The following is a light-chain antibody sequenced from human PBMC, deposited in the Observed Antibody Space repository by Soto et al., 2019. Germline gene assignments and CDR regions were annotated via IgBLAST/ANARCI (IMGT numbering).Light chain of an antibody. V-gene: IGLV2-11*01. Sequence: QSALTQPRSVSGSPGQSGTISCTGTSSDVGGYNYVSWYRQHPGKAPKLMIYDVSKRPSGVPDRFSGSKSCNTASLTISGLQAEDEADYYCCSYAGSYTWVFVTGTKLTVL. J-gene: IGLJ1*01. CDR2: DVS. CDR1: SSDVGGYNY. CDR3: CSYAGSYTWV.